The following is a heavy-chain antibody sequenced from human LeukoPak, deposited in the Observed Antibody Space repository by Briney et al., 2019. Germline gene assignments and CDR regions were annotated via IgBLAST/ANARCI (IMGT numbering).Heavy chain of an antibody. CDR1: GYTLTELS. CDR2: FDLEEGET. J-gene: IGHJ4*02. D-gene: IGHD3-10*01. Sequence: ASVKVSCKVSGYTLTELSMHWVRQAPGQGLEWMGGFDLEEGETIYAQKFQGRVTMTEDTSKDTAYMEPSSLSCEDTAVYYCATDRSGGYFDFWGQGTLVTVSS. V-gene: IGHV1-24*01. CDR3: ATDRSGGYFDF.